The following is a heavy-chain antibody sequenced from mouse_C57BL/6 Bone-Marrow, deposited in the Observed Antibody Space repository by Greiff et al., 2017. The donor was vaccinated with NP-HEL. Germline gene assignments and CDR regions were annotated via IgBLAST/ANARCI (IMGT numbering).Heavy chain of an antibody. J-gene: IGHJ3*01. CDR1: GYTFTSYW. CDR2: IAPSDSYT. V-gene: IGHV1-59*01. CDR3: ARGELYYGYDVFAY. D-gene: IGHD2-2*01. Sequence: QVQLQQPGAELVRPGTSVKLSCKASGYTFTSYWMHWVKQRPGQGLEWIGVIAPSDSYTNSNQKFKGKATLTVDTSSSTAYMQLSSLTSEDSAVYYGARGELYYGYDVFAYWGQGTLVTVSA.